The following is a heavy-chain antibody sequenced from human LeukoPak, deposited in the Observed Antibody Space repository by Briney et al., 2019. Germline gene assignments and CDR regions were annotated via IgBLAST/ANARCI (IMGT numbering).Heavy chain of an antibody. J-gene: IGHJ3*02. Sequence: PSETLSLTCTVSGGSISSGSYYWSWIRQPAGKGLEWIGRIYTSGSTNYNPSLKSRVTISVDTSKNQFSLKLSSVTAADTAVYYCARECQRCRQVAFDIWGQGTMVTVSS. CDR3: ARECQRCRQVAFDI. D-gene: IGHD5/OR15-5a*01. CDR2: IYTSGST. CDR1: GGSISSGSYY. V-gene: IGHV4-61*02.